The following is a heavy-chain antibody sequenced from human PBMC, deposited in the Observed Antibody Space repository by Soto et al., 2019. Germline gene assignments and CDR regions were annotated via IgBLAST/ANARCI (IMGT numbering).Heavy chain of an antibody. CDR1: GFSLSTSGVG. V-gene: IGHV2-5*02. D-gene: IGHD5-12*01. J-gene: IGHJ6*02. Sequence: QITLKESGPTLVKPTQTLTLTCTFSGFSLSTSGVGVGWIRQPPGKALEWLALIYWDDDKRYRPSLKSRLTNTKATSKYQVVLTMTTMDPVDTATYSCAHIMGGYDYLYYYCGMDVWGQGTTVTVSS. CDR2: IYWDDDK. CDR3: AHIMGGYDYLYYYCGMDV.